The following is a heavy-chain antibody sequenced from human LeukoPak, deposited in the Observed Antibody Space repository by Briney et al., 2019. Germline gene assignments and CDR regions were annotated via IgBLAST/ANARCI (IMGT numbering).Heavy chain of an antibody. CDR1: GFTFSSYA. D-gene: IGHD6-13*01. Sequence: PGRSLRLSCAASGFTFSSYAMHWVRQAPGKGLEWVANIKQDGSEKYYVDSVKGRFTISRDNAKNSLYLQMNSLRAEDTAVYYCVSLHRWGYSSYWGQGTLVTVSS. J-gene: IGHJ4*02. CDR2: IKQDGSEK. CDR3: VSLHRWGYSSY. V-gene: IGHV3-7*01.